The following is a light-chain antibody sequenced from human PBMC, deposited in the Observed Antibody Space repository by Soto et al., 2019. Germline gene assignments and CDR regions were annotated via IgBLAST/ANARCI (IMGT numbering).Light chain of an antibody. CDR2: LNSDGSH. V-gene: IGLV4-69*01. Sequence: QLVLTQSPSASASLGASGKLTCTLSSGHSSYAIAWHQQQPEKGPRYLMKLNSDGSHSKGDGIPDRFSGSSSGAERYLTISSLQSEDEADYYCQTWGTGIVVFGGGTKVTVL. CDR1: SGHSSYA. J-gene: IGLJ2*01. CDR3: QTWGTGIVV.